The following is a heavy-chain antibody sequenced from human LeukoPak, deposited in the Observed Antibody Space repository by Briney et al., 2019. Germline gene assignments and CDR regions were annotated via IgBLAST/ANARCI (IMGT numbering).Heavy chain of an antibody. Sequence: SETLSLTCSVSGGSISSYRWSWIRQPAGKGLEWIGRIYSSGTITYNPSLQSRVTMSVDTSKNEFSLKMSSVTAADTAVYYCTRDSGTTGEVKFDPWGQGTLVAVSS. J-gene: IGHJ5*02. V-gene: IGHV4-4*07. CDR2: IYSSGTI. CDR3: TRDSGTTGEVKFDP. D-gene: IGHD3-10*01. CDR1: GGSISSYR.